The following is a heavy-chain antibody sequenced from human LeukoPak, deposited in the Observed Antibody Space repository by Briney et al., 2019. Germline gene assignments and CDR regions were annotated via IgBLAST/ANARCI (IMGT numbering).Heavy chain of an antibody. J-gene: IGHJ4*02. V-gene: IGHV4-59*12. Sequence: SETLSLTCTVSGGSISSYYWSWIRQPPGKGLEWIGYIYYTGSTNYNPSLKSRVTTSLDTSKNQFSLKLSSVTAADTAVYYCARQYYYDSSVDYWGQGTLVTVSS. D-gene: IGHD3-22*01. CDR1: GGSISSYY. CDR3: ARQYYYDSSVDY. CDR2: IYYTGST.